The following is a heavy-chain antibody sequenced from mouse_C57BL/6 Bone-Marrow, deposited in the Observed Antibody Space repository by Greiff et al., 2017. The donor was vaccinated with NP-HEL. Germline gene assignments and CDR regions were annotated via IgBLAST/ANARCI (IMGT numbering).Heavy chain of an antibody. J-gene: IGHJ2*01. CDR2: IDPSDSYT. D-gene: IGHD1-1*01. V-gene: IGHV1-69*01. Sequence: QVQLQQPGAELVMPGASVKLSCKASGYTFTSYWMHWVKQRPGQGLEWIGEIDPSDSYTNYNQKFKGKSTLTVDKSSSTAYMQLSSLTSEDSAVYYCARCLYYYYFDYWGQGTTLTVSS. CDR1: GYTFTSYW. CDR3: ARCLYYYYFDY.